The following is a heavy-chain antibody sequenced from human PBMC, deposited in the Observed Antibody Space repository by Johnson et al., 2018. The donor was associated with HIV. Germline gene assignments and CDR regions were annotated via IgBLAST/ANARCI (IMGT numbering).Heavy chain of an antibody. V-gene: IGHV3-66*02. J-gene: IGHJ3*01. Sequence: VHLVESGGGLVQPGGSLRLSCVASGFTVRSNYMSWVRQAPGKGLEWVSVIYSGGRSYYADSVKGRLTLSRDNSNNTLYLQMNSLRAEDTAVYYCARALSRCGVSDAFDVWCQGTMVTVSS. CDR3: ARALSRCGVSDAFDV. CDR1: GFTVRSNY. CDR2: IYSGGRS. D-gene: IGHD2-8*01.